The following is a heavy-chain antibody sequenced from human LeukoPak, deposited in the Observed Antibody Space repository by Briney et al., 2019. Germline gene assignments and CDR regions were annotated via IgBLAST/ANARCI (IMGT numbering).Heavy chain of an antibody. V-gene: IGHV3-48*03. Sequence: PGGSLRLSCAASGFTLSSYEMNWVRQAPGHGLEGVSYISSSGSTIYYADSVKGRFTISRDNAKNSLYLQMNSLRAEDTAVYYCASSLIITSQNIAHYFDYWGQGTLVTVSS. CDR1: GFTLSSYE. CDR2: ISSSGSTI. D-gene: IGHD1-14*01. J-gene: IGHJ4*02. CDR3: ASSLIITSQNIAHYFDY.